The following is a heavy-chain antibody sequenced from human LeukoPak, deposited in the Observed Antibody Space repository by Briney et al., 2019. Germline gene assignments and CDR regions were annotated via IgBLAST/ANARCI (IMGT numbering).Heavy chain of an antibody. CDR2: ISGSGGTT. Sequence: GGSLTLSCAASGFTFSSYSMSWVRQPPGKGLEWVSAISGSGGTTYYADSVQGRFTNSRDNSKNTLYLQMNSLRAEDTAVYYCAKRAELYYYDSSGYEWGQGTLVTVSS. CDR3: AKRAELYYYDSSGYE. CDR1: GFTFSSYS. J-gene: IGHJ4*02. D-gene: IGHD3-22*01. V-gene: IGHV3-23*01.